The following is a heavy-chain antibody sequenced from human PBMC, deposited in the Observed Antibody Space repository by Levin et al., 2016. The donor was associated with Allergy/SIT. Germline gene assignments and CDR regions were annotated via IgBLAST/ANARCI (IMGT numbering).Heavy chain of an antibody. CDR1: GGTFSSYA. D-gene: IGHD3-22*01. CDR3: ARKYYDSSGYSGMDV. CDR2: IIPIFGTA. Sequence: SVKVSCKASGGTFSSYAISWVRQAPGQGLEWMGGIIPIFGTANYAQKFQGRVTITADKSTSTAYMELSSLRSEDTAVYYCARKYYDSSGYSGMDVWGQGTTVTVSS. J-gene: IGHJ6*02. V-gene: IGHV1-69*06.